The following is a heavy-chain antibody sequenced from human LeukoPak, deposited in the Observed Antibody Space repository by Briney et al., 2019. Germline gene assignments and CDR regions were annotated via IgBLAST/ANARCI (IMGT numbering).Heavy chain of an antibody. CDR3: ARNVLDSGGYLNPSQY. CDR1: GFAVSNNY. Sequence: GGSLRLSCAASGFAVSNNYMSWVRQAPGKGLEWVSVIYSGGSTYYADSVKGRFTISRDTSRNTLYLQMNSLRVEDTAVYYCARNVLDSGGYLNPSQYWGQGTLVTVSS. CDR2: IYSGGST. V-gene: IGHV3-53*01. J-gene: IGHJ4*02. D-gene: IGHD2-15*01.